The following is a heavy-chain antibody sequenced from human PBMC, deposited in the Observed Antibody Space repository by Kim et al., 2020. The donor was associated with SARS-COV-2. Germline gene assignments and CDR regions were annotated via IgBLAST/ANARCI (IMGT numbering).Heavy chain of an antibody. CDR1: GYSFTSYW. J-gene: IGHJ5*02. CDR3: ARLPVGPAAPAYGVSVVTNWFDP. D-gene: IGHD2-2*01. Sequence: GESLKISCKGSGYSFTSYWIGWVRQMPGKGLEWMGIIYPGDSDTRYSPSFQGQVTISADKSISTAYLQWSSLKASDTAMYYCARLPVGPAAPAYGVSVVTNWFDPWGQGTLVTVSS. CDR2: IYPGDSDT. V-gene: IGHV5-51*01.